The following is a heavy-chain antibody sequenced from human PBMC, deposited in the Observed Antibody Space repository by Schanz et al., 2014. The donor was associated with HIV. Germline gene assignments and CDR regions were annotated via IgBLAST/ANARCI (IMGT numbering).Heavy chain of an antibody. CDR1: GFTFNNYG. Sequence: QVDLVESGGGVVQPGRSLRLSCTASGFTFNNYGMQWVRQAPGKGLEWLAAIWYDGSNKFYADSLRGRFTISRDNSKNTLYLQMNSLRVEDTAVYYCARALGRFRLYHLDYWGQGTLVTVSS. CDR2: IWYDGSNK. D-gene: IGHD3-16*01. V-gene: IGHV3-33*01. J-gene: IGHJ4*02. CDR3: ARALGRFRLYHLDY.